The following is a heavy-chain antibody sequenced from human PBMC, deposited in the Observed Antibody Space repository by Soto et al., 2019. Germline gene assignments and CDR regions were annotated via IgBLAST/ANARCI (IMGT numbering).Heavy chain of an antibody. D-gene: IGHD3-16*01. Sequence: SGGSLRLSCAASGFTFSSYSMNWVRQAPGKGLEWVSSISSSSSYIYYADSVKGRFTISRDNAKNSLYLQMNSLRAEDTAVYYCARDMGGYGMDVWGQGTTVTVSS. CDR2: ISSSSSYI. V-gene: IGHV3-21*01. J-gene: IGHJ6*02. CDR1: GFTFSSYS. CDR3: ARDMGGYGMDV.